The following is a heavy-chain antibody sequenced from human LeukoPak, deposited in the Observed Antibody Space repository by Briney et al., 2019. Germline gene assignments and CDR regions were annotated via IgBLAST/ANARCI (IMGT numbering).Heavy chain of an antibody. CDR3: ARAAYSGSYHSDY. D-gene: IGHD1-26*01. CDR1: GGSVNSGSYY. CDR2: IYYSGST. Sequence: PSETLSLTCTVSGGSVNSGSYYWNWIRQPPGKGLEWIGYIYYSGSTNYNPSLKSRVTISVDTSKNQFSLKLSSVTAADTAVYYCARAAYSGSYHSDYWGQGTLVTVSS. J-gene: IGHJ4*02. V-gene: IGHV4-61*01.